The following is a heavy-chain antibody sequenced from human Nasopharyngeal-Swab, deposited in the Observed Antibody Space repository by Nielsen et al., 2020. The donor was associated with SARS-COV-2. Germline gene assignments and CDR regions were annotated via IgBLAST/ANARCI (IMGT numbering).Heavy chain of an antibody. CDR3: AKLHDSSGYYFDY. CDR1: GFTFDDSG. J-gene: IGHJ4*02. Sequence: GESLKISCAASGFTFDDSGMSWVRQAPGKGLEWVSGINWNGGSTGYADSVKGRFTISRDNAKNSLYLQMNSLRAEDTALYYCAKLHDSSGYYFDYWGQGTLATVSS. V-gene: IGHV3-20*04. CDR2: INWNGGST. D-gene: IGHD3-22*01.